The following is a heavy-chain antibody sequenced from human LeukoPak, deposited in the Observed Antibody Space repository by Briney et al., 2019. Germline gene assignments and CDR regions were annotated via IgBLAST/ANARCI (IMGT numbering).Heavy chain of an antibody. CDR1: GFTFSSYG. CDR2: ISYDGSNK. CDR3: AKANCSGGSCSYFDY. D-gene: IGHD2-15*01. J-gene: IGHJ4*02. Sequence: GGSLRLSCAASGFTFSSYGMHWVRQAPGKGLEWVAVISYDGSNKYYADSVKGRFTISRDNSKNTLYLQMNTLRAEDTAVYYCAKANCSGGSCSYFDYWGQGTLVTVSS. V-gene: IGHV3-30*18.